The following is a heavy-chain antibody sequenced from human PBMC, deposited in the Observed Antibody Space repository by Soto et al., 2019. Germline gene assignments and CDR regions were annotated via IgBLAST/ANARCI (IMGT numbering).Heavy chain of an antibody. CDR2: IVVGSGNT. CDR3: AADIAVAYYYYYGMDV. CDR1: GFTFTSSA. Sequence: GASVKVSCKASGFTFTSSAVQWVRQARGQRLEWIGWIVVGSGNTNYAQKFQERVTITRDMSTSTAYMELSSLRSEDTAVYYCAADIAVAYYYYYGMDVWGQGTTVTVSS. D-gene: IGHD6-19*01. V-gene: IGHV1-58*01. J-gene: IGHJ6*02.